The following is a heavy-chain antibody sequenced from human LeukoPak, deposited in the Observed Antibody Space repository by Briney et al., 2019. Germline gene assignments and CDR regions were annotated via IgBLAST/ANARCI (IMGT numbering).Heavy chain of an antibody. CDR2: INPSGGST. J-gene: IGHJ4*02. Sequence: ASVKVSCKTSGYTFIDYYMHWVRQAPGQGLEWMGIINPSGGSTSYAQKFQGRVTMTRDTSTSTVYMELSSLRSEDTAVYYCARDKGWLLFVPTTSPPKPPFDYWGQGTLVTVSS. CDR3: ARDKGWLLFVPTTSPPKPPFDY. V-gene: IGHV1-46*01. CDR1: GYTFIDYY. D-gene: IGHD3-3*01.